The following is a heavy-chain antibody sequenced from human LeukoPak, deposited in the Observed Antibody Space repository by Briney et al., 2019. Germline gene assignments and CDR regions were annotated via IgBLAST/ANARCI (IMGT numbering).Heavy chain of an antibody. CDR1: GFTFSSYN. V-gene: IGHV3-21*04. J-gene: IGHJ3*02. Sequence: GGSLRLSCAASGFTFSSYNMNWVRQAPGKGPEWVSSITSSSSYIYYADSVKGRFTIFRDNAKNSLYLQMNSLRAEDTAVYYCARMRLGAFDIWGQGTMVTVSS. CDR2: ITSSSSYI. D-gene: IGHD3-16*01. CDR3: ARMRLGAFDI.